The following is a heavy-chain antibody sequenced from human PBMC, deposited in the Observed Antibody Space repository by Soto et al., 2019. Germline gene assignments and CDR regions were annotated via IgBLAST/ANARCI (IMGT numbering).Heavy chain of an antibody. CDR3: ARGGRGDFWSGYLGPFFDY. D-gene: IGHD3-3*01. Sequence: SETLSLTCAVYGGSFSGYYWSWIRQPPGKGLEWIGEINHSGSTNYNPSLKSRVTISVDTSKNQFSLKLSSVTAADTAVYYCARGGRGDFWSGYLGPFFDYWGQGTLVTVSS. CDR1: GGSFSGYY. J-gene: IGHJ4*02. V-gene: IGHV4-34*01. CDR2: INHSGST.